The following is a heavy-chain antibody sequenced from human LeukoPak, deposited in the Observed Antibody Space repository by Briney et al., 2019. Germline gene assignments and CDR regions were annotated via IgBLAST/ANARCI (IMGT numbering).Heavy chain of an antibody. V-gene: IGHV3-21*01. CDR2: ISSSSSYI. CDR3: ARDSYCSGGSCYSRGLDY. J-gene: IGHJ4*02. D-gene: IGHD2-15*01. CDR1: GFTFSSYS. Sequence: GGSLRLSCAASGFTFSSYSMNWVRHAPGKGLEWVSSISSSSSYIYYADSVKGRFTISRDNAKNSLYLQMNSLRAEDTAVYYCARDSYCSGGSCYSRGLDYWGQGTLVTVSS.